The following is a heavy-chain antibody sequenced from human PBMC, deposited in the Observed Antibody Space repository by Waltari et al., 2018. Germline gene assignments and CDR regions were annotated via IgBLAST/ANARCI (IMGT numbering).Heavy chain of an antibody. CDR1: GGSGSDY. Sequence: QVQLQESGPGLVKPSQTLSLTCTVSGGSGSDYWSWIRQPAGKGLQWIGRIYASGSTNYNPSLRSRVTISIDTSKNQFSLQLTSVTAADTGVYYCARGRVEDHYDTSGPRDFDHWGQGTLVTVSS. D-gene: IGHD3-3*01. CDR2: IYASGST. J-gene: IGHJ4*02. V-gene: IGHV4-61*02. CDR3: ARGRVEDHYDTSGPRDFDH.